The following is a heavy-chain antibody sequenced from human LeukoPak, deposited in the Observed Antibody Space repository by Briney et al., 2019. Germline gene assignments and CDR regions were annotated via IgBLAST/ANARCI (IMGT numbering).Heavy chain of an antibody. Sequence: GGSLRLSCAASGFTFSSYGMHWVRQAPGQGLEWVAVIWYDGSNKYYADSVKGRFTISRDNSKNTLYLQMNSLRAEDTAVYYCARDHGYYDILTGRNYFDYWGQGTLVTVSS. CDR1: GFTFSSYG. D-gene: IGHD3-9*01. V-gene: IGHV3-33*01. CDR3: ARDHGYYDILTGRNYFDY. J-gene: IGHJ4*02. CDR2: IWYDGSNK.